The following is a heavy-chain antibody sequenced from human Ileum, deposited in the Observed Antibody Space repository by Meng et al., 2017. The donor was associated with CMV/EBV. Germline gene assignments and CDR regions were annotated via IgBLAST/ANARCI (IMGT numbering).Heavy chain of an antibody. CDR3: ARFRIAALGNLFDP. J-gene: IGHJ5*02. Sequence: QVQPKESGAGLVNPSQTLSLSCTVSGASISSGDYYWSWIRQPPGKGLEWIGYIFFSGNTYYNPSLNNRVIISIDTPRNQFSLKVDSVTAADTAVYYCARFRIAALGNLFDPWGHGTLVTVSS. D-gene: IGHD6-13*01. V-gene: IGHV4-30-4*08. CDR1: GASISSGDYY. CDR2: IFFSGNT.